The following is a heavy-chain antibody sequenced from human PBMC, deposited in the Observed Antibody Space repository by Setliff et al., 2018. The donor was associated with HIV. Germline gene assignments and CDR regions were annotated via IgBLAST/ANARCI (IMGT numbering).Heavy chain of an antibody. CDR1: GHTFSNSD. Sequence: ASVKVSCKASGHTFSNSDIHWVRRATGQGLEWMGWMNPNTGVAGYALKFQGRVTMTRDTSTSTAYMELRSLGSDDTAVYYCARIVALNGYPSDYWGQGTLVTVSS. CDR3: ARIVALNGYPSDY. CDR2: MNPNTGVA. J-gene: IGHJ4*02. D-gene: IGHD2-8*01. V-gene: IGHV1-8*01.